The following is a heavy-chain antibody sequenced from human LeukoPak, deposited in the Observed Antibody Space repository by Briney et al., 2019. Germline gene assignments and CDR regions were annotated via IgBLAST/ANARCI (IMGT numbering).Heavy chain of an antibody. CDR2: MYSGSST. D-gene: IGHD3-10*01. CDR3: ARGRVMVRGVILDY. V-gene: IGHV3-53*01. Sequence: GGSLRLSCAASGFTVSSKYMSWVRQAPGKGLEWVSVMYSGSSTYYADSVKGRFTISRDYSKNTLYLQMNSLRAEDTAVYYCARGRVMVRGVILDYWGQGTLVTVSS. J-gene: IGHJ4*02. CDR1: GFTVSSKY.